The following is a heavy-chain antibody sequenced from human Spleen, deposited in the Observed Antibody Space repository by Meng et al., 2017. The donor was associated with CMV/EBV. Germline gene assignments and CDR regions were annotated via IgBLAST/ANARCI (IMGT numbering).Heavy chain of an antibody. CDR1: GFTFSSYA. V-gene: IGHV3-23*01. J-gene: IGHJ4*02. Sequence: GGSLRLSCAASGFTFSSYAMSWVRQAPGKWLEWVSAISGSGGSTYSADSVKGRFTISRDNSNNTLYLQMNSLRAEDTAVYYCAKDTLRVGTGCPIDFWGQGTLVTVSS. CDR3: AKDTLRVGTGCPIDF. D-gene: IGHD2-2*01. CDR2: ISGSGGST.